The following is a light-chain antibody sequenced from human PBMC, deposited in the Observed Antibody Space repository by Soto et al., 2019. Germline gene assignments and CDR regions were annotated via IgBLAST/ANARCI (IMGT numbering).Light chain of an antibody. CDR2: DVS. CDR1: SSDVGVYNY. CDR3: SSYTSSSTLVV. Sequence: QSALTQPASVSGSPGQSITISCTGTSSDVGVYNYVSWYQQHPGKAPKLMIYDVSNRPLGVSNRFSGSKSGNTASLTISGLQAEDEADYYCSSYTSSSTLVVFGGGTKVTVL. J-gene: IGLJ2*01. V-gene: IGLV2-14*03.